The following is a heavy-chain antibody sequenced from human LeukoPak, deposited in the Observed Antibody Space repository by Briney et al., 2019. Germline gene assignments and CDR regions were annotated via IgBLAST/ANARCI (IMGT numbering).Heavy chain of an antibody. Sequence: SVKLSCTCSGCAFDIYTISWVREGPGQGLGWMGGIIPIFGTANYAQKFQGRVTITADESTSTAYMELSSLRSEDTAVYYCARARIAELSLFDYWGQGTLVTVSS. CDR2: IIPIFGTA. V-gene: IGHV1-69*01. D-gene: IGHD3-10*01. J-gene: IGHJ4*02. CDR3: ARARIAELSLFDY. CDR1: GCAFDIYT.